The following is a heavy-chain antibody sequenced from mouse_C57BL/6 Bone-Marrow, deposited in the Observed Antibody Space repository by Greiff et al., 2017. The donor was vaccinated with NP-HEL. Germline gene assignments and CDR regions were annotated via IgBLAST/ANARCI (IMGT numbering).Heavy chain of an antibody. CDR3: TTLYDAYYDWYFDV. Sequence: EVQLQQSGAELVRPGASVKLSCTASGFNIKDDYMHWVKQRPEQGLEWIGWIDPENGDTEYASKFKGKATITADTSSNTAYLQLSSLTSEDTAVYYCTTLYDAYYDWYFDVWGTGTTVTVSS. J-gene: IGHJ1*03. D-gene: IGHD2-3*01. V-gene: IGHV14-4*01. CDR1: GFNIKDDY. CDR2: IDPENGDT.